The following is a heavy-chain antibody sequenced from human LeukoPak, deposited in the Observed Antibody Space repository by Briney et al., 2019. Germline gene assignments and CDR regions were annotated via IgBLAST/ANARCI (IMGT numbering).Heavy chain of an antibody. CDR3: AKGAAAGKVDWFDH. V-gene: IGHV3-23*01. CDR2: INGYGAT. CDR1: AFTFSNFA. Sequence: PGGSLTLSCAVSAFTFSNFAMMWVRQAPGTGLQWVSTINGYGATFYADAVRGRFTIFRDTSMNTPFLQMNSLGVEDTAVYHCAKGAAAGKVDWFDHWGQGTLVTVSS. J-gene: IGHJ5*02. D-gene: IGHD6-13*01.